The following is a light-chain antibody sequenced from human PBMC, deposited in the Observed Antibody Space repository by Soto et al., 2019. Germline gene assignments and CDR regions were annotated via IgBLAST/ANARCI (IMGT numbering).Light chain of an antibody. CDR1: QDIGHS. CDR2: AAA. J-gene: IGKJ1*01. CDR3: QQYNTDPRT. V-gene: IGKV1-16*01. Sequence: DIQMTQSPSSLSASVGARVSITCRASQDIGHSLAWFQQKPGKAPKSLIYAAATLQSGVPSRFSGSGSGTHFTLTISSLQPEDFVTYYCQQYNTDPRTFGQGTKVEIK.